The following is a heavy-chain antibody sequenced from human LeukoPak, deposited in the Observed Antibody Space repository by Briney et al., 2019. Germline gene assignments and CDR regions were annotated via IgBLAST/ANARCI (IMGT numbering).Heavy chain of an antibody. J-gene: IGHJ5*02. CDR2: IYYSGST. V-gene: IGHV4-39*07. CDR1: GGSISSSSYY. Sequence: SETLSLTCTVSGGSISSSSYYWGWIRQPPGKGLEWIGSIYYSGSTYYNPSLKSRVTISVDTSKNQFSLKLSSVTAADTAVYYCARDHGFISGLSDNWNYVNWFDPWGQGTLVTVSS. CDR3: ARDHGFISGLSDNWNYVNWFDP. D-gene: IGHD1-7*01.